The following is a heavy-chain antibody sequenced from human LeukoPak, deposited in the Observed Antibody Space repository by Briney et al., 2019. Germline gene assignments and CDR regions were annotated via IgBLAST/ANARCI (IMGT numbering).Heavy chain of an antibody. CDR1: GGSFSGYY. V-gene: IGHV4-34*01. D-gene: IGHD3-10*01. Sequence: PSETLSLTCAVYGGSFSGYYWSWIRQPPGKGLEWIGEINHSGSTSYNPSLKSRVTISVDTSKNQFSLKLSSVTAADTAVYYCARSWVYGSGSVWFDPWGQGTLVTVSS. J-gene: IGHJ5*02. CDR2: INHSGST. CDR3: ARSWVYGSGSVWFDP.